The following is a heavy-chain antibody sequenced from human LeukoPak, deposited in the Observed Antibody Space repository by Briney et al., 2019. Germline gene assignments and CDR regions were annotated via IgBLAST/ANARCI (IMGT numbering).Heavy chain of an antibody. CDR1: GGTFSSYA. Sequence: GASVKVSCKASGGTFSSYAISWVRQAPGQGLERMGRIIPILGIANYAQKFQGRVTITADKSTSTAYMELSSLRSEDTAVYYCARALSYSNRFDYWGQGTLVTVSS. D-gene: IGHD4-11*01. CDR2: IIPILGIA. J-gene: IGHJ4*02. V-gene: IGHV1-69*04. CDR3: ARALSYSNRFDY.